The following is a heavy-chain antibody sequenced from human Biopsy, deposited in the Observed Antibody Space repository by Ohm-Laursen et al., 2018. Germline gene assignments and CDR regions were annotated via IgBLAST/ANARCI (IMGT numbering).Heavy chain of an antibody. D-gene: IGHD2-15*01. CDR3: AQEGRHCSGGRCYGTGVGDV. Sequence: SLRLSCSASGITTRSYWMSWIRQAPGKGLEWVANIKQDGSEKNYVASVKGRFTISRHNSRNTVYLQMNSLRAEDTAVYYCAQEGRHCSGGRCYGTGVGDVWGQGTTVTVSS. CDR2: IKQDGSEK. V-gene: IGHV3-7*03. CDR1: GITTRSYW. J-gene: IGHJ6*02.